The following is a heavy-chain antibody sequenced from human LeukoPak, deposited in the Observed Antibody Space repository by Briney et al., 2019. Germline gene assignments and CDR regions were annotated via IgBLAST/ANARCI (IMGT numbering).Heavy chain of an antibody. CDR1: GVSFSGYY. CDR2: INHSGST. Sequence: SETLSLTCAVYGVSFSGYYWSWIRQPPGKGLEWIGEINHSGSTNYNPSLKSRVTMSIDTSKSQFSLSMRSVTAADTAVYFCARYVPVKTGPTRASFDYWGPGILVSVSS. D-gene: IGHD1-1*01. CDR3: ARYVPVKTGPTRASFDY. J-gene: IGHJ4*02. V-gene: IGHV4-34*01.